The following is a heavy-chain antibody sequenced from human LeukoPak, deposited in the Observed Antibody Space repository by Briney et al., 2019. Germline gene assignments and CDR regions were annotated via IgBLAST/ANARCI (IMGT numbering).Heavy chain of an antibody. V-gene: IGHV3-53*01. CDR3: ARDSITIFGVVIPFDY. Sequence: GSPGPFFADSGVTVHSHHMSLVRPAPGEGPERVAVIFSGGTTYYADSVKGRFTISRDNAKNSLYLQMNSLRAEDTAVYYCARDSITIFGVVIPFDYWGQGTLVTVSS. D-gene: IGHD3-3*01. CDR1: GVTVHSHH. J-gene: IGHJ4*02. CDR2: IFSGGTT.